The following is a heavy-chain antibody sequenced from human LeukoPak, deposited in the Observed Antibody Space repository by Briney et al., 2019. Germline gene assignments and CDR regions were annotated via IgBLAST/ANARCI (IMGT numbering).Heavy chain of an antibody. CDR3: AKDRYASGSYYYDY. Sequence: GGSLGLSCAASGFTFSSYTMSWVRQAPGKGLEWVSTISGSNGSTYYADSVKGRFTISRDNSKNTLHLQMNSLRADDTATYYCAKDRYASGSYYYDYWGQGTLVTVSS. V-gene: IGHV3-23*01. D-gene: IGHD3-10*01. CDR1: GFTFSSYT. CDR2: ISGSNGST. J-gene: IGHJ4*02.